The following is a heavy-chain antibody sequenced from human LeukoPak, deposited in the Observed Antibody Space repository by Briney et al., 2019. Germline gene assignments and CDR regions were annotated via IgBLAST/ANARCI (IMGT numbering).Heavy chain of an antibody. V-gene: IGHV1-3*01. CDR3: ARETGYSSDWYPY. CDR2: INAGNGNT. J-gene: IGHJ4*02. Sequence: ASVKVSCKASGYTFTSYGISWVRQAPGQGLEWMGWINAGNGNTKYSQKFQGRVTITRDTSASTAYMELSSLRPEDTAVYYCARETGYSSDWYPYWGQGTLVTVSS. D-gene: IGHD6-19*01. CDR1: GYTFTSYG.